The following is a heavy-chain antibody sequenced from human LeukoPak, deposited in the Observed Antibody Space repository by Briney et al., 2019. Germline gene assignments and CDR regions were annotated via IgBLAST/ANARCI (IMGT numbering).Heavy chain of an antibody. D-gene: IGHD6-13*01. CDR3: AKAPRAAAGS. CDR1: GFTFDDYA. J-gene: IGHJ4*02. CDR2: ISWNRGSI. V-gene: IGHV3-9*01. Sequence: GGSLRLSCVASGFTFDDYAMHWVRQAPGKGLEWVSGISWNRGSIRYADSVKGRFTISRDNAKNSLYLQMNSLKAEDTALYYCAKAPRAAAGSWGQGTLVTVSS.